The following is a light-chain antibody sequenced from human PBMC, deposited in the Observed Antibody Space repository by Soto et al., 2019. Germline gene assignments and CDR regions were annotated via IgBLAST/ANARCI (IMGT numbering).Light chain of an antibody. CDR3: QQYGSSPWT. V-gene: IGKV3-20*01. CDR1: QSVSSSY. CDR2: GAS. J-gene: IGKJ1*01. Sequence: EIVLTQSPGTLSLSPGERATLSCSASQSVSSSYLAWYQQKPGQAPRPLIYGASSRATGIPDRFSGSGSGTDFTLTISRLEPEDFAVYYCQQYGSSPWTFGQGTKV.